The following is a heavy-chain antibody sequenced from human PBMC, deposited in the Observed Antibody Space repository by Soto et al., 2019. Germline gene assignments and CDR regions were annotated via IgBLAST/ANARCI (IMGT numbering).Heavy chain of an antibody. CDR2: IYYSGST. CDR1: GGSISSGGYY. V-gene: IGHV4-31*03. J-gene: IGHJ5*02. CDR3: ARVAIAAAGYNWFDP. D-gene: IGHD6-13*01. Sequence: SVTLSLTCTVSGGSISSGGYYWSWIRQHPGKGLEWIGYIYYSGSTYYNPSLKSRVTISVDTSKNQFSLKLSSVTAADTAVYYCARVAIAAAGYNWFDPWGQGTLVTVSS.